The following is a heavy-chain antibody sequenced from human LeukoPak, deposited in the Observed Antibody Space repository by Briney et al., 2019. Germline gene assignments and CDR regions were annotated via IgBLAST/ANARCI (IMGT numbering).Heavy chain of an antibody. D-gene: IGHD6-19*01. J-gene: IGHJ4*02. Sequence: SETLSPTCTVSGGSISGYYWSWIRQPPGKGLEWVGYISYSGNTNYNPSLKSRVTISVDTSKNQFSLKLSSVTAADTAIYYCARDGRAGSLFAYWGQGTLVTVSS. V-gene: IGHV4-59*01. CDR1: GGSISGYY. CDR2: ISYSGNT. CDR3: ARDGRAGSLFAY.